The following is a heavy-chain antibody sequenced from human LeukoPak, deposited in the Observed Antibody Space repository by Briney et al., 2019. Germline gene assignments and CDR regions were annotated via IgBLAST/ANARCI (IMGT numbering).Heavy chain of an antibody. CDR1: GFTFSSYA. CDR3: ARSLGAGPDAFDI. CDR2: ISGSGGST. J-gene: IGHJ3*02. V-gene: IGHV3-23*01. Sequence: GGSLRLSCAASGFTFSSYAMSWVRQSPGKGLEWASAISGSGGSTYYADSVKGRFTISRDNAKNSLYLQMNSLRAEDTAVYYCARSLGAGPDAFDIWGQGTMVTVSS. D-gene: IGHD6-19*01.